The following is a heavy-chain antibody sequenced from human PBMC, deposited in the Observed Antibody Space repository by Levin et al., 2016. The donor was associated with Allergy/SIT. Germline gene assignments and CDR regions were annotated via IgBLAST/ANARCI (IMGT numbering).Heavy chain of an antibody. CDR3: ARRSYYGSGPPNWYFDL. J-gene: IGHJ2*01. V-gene: IGHV5-10-1*01. CDR2: IDPSDSYT. D-gene: IGHD3-10*01. Sequence: VRQMPGKGLEWMGRIDPSDSYTNYSPSFQGHVTISADKSISTAYLQWSSLKASDTAMYYCARRSYYGSGPPNWYFDLWGRGTLVTVSS.